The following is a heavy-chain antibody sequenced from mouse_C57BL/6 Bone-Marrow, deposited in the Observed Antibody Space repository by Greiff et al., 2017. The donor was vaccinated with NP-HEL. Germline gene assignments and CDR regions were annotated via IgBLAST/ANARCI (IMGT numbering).Heavy chain of an antibody. Sequence: VQLQQPGAELVRPGSSVKLSCKASGYTFTSYWMDLVQQRPRQGLEWIGNIYPSDSETHYNQKSKDTATLTVDKSSITAYMQRSSLTSEDSAVYYCTRTDYDYDGAWFAYWGQGTRVTVSA. V-gene: IGHV1-61*01. CDR3: TRTDYDYDGAWFAY. J-gene: IGHJ3*01. CDR2: IYPSDSET. CDR1: GYTFTSYW. D-gene: IGHD2-4*01.